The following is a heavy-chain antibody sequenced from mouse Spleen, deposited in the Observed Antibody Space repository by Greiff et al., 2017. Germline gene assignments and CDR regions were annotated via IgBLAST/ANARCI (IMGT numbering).Heavy chain of an antibody. CDR1: GFTFSSYY. J-gene: IGHJ4*01. Sequence: EVMLVESGGGLVKLGGSLKLSCAASGFTFSSYYMSWVRQTPEKRLEWVATISSGGGSTYYPDSVKGRFTISRDNAKNTLYLQMSSLNSEDTAVYYCARDRRYAMDYWGQGTSVTVSS. CDR2: ISSGGGST. V-gene: IGHV5-9*01. CDR3: ARDRRYAMDY.